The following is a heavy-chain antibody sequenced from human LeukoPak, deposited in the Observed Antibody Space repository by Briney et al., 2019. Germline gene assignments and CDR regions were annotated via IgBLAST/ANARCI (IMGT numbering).Heavy chain of an antibody. V-gene: IGHV4-59*01. Sequence: SETLSLICTVSGGSISRDYWSWIRQPPGKGLEWIGYIYYTGSTNYNPSLKSRVTISVDTSKNQFSLNLSSVTAADTAVYYCARDRPGGSSLDYWGQGTLVTVSS. CDR1: GGSISRDY. CDR2: IYYTGST. CDR3: ARDRPGGSSLDY. D-gene: IGHD2-2*01. J-gene: IGHJ4*02.